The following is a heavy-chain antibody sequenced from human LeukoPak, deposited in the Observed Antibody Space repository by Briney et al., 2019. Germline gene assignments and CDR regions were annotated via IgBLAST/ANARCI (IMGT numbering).Heavy chain of an antibody. V-gene: IGHV4-39*01. CDR1: GDSIISGSYS. CDR3: ARISEVWGGYYYYGMDV. CDR2: ISYIGNT. D-gene: IGHD3-10*01. Sequence: PSETLSLTCTVSGDSIISGSYSWVWIRQPPGKGLEYIANISYIGNTDYNPSLKSRVTVSVDTSKNQFSLKLSSVTAADTAVYYCARISEVWGGYYYYGMDVWGQGTTVTVSS. J-gene: IGHJ6*02.